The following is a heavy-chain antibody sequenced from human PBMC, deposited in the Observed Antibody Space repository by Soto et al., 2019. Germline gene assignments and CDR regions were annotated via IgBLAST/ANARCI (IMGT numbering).Heavy chain of an antibody. Sequence: QVQLVESGGRVVQPGRSLRLSCAASGFTFSGYVMHWGRQAPGKGLEWVAIIWYDGSNKYYADSVKGRFTISRDNSKNTLYLQMNSLRAEDTAVYYCARDRFSSPWYNAFDIWGQGTMVTVSS. CDR2: IWYDGSNK. V-gene: IGHV3-33*01. CDR1: GFTFSGYV. CDR3: ARDRFSSPWYNAFDI. J-gene: IGHJ3*02. D-gene: IGHD1-20*01.